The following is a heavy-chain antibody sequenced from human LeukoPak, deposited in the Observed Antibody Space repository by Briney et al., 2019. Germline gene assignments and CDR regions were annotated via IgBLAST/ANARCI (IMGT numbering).Heavy chain of an antibody. D-gene: IGHD2-15*01. CDR1: GGTFSSYD. V-gene: IGHV1-18*01. J-gene: IGHJ4*02. CDR2: ISAYNGNT. Sequence: ASVKVSCKASGGTFSSYDITWVRQAPGQGLEWMGWISAYNGNTNYAQKLQGRVTMTTDTSTSTAHMELRSLRSDDTAVYYCARAETIGYCSGGSCYSDYWGQGTLVTVSS. CDR3: ARAETIGYCSGGSCYSDY.